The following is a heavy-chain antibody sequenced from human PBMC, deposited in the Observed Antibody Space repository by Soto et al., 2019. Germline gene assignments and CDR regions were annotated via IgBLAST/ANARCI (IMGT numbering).Heavy chain of an antibody. V-gene: IGHV3-48*01. CDR1: GFTFSSYS. CDR3: ARLYCSGGSCYSGDAFDI. D-gene: IGHD2-15*01. CDR2: ISSSSRTI. J-gene: IGHJ3*02. Sequence: EVQLVESGGGLVQPGGSLRLSCAASGFTFSSYSMNWVRQAPGKGLEWVSHISSSSRTIYYADSVKGRFTISRDNAKNSLYLQRNSLRAGDTAVYYCARLYCSGGSCYSGDAFDIWGQGTMVTVSS.